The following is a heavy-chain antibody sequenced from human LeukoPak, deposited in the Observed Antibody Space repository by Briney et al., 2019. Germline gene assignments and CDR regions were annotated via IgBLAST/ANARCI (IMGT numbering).Heavy chain of an antibody. Sequence: ASVKVSCKSSGYTFSICGISGVRQPPAQGLQRMGWIRPYNGKPNYAQKFHVRLTKNRDTSTSTLYMELSSQTSDDTAVYYCARGPSITMVRGGQWYYYMDVWGKGRTVSISS. D-gene: IGHD3-10*01. CDR3: ARGPSITMVRGGQWYYYMDV. CDR1: GYTFSICG. V-gene: IGHV1-18*01. J-gene: IGHJ6*03. CDR2: IRPYNGKP.